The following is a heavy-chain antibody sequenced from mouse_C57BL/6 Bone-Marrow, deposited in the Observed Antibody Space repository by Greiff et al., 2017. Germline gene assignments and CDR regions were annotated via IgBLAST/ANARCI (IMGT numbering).Heavy chain of an antibody. Sequence: VQLVESGAELVRPGTSVKVSCKASGYAFTNYLIEWVKQRPGQGLEWIGVINPGSGGTNYNEKFKGKATLTAYKSSSTAYMQLSSLTSEDSAVYFCATYYYGSSGYFDVWGTGTTVTVSS. J-gene: IGHJ1*03. CDR1: GYAFTNYL. CDR2: INPGSGGT. V-gene: IGHV1-54*01. CDR3: ATYYYGSSGYFDV. D-gene: IGHD1-1*01.